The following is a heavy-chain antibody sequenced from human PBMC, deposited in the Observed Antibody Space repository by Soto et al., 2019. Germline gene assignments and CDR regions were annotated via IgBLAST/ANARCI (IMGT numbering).Heavy chain of an antibody. CDR3: ARGGGKGEGSSWYHPGY. Sequence: EVQLVESGEGLVKPGGSLRLSCAASGFTFSSYSMNWVRQAPGKGLEWVSSISSSSSYIYYADSVKGRFTISRDNAKNSLYLQMNSLRAEDTAVYYCARGGGKGEGSSWYHPGYWGQGTLVTVSS. CDR2: ISSSSSYI. CDR1: GFTFSSYS. J-gene: IGHJ4*02. D-gene: IGHD6-13*01. V-gene: IGHV3-21*01.